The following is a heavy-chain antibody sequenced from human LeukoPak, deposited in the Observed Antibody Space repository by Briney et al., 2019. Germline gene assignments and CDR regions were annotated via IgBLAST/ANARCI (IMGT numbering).Heavy chain of an antibody. CDR3: ARIAARPGWFDP. Sequence: SETLSLTCTVSGYSISSGYYWGWIRQPPGKGLEWIGSIYHSGSTYYNPSLKSRVTISVDTSKNQFSLKLSSVTAADTAVYYCARIAARPGWFDPWDQGTLVTVSS. D-gene: IGHD6-6*01. CDR2: IYHSGST. CDR1: GYSISSGYY. J-gene: IGHJ5*02. V-gene: IGHV4-38-2*02.